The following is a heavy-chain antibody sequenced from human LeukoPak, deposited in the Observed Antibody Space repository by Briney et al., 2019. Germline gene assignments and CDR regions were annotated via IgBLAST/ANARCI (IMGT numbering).Heavy chain of an antibody. CDR3: VYRDYGLRD. CDR2: ISHNEGST. CDR1: GFTFSNYP. V-gene: IGHV3-64D*06. J-gene: IGHJ4*02. Sequence: AGGSLGLSGSASGFTFSNYPMHWVRQAPGKGLESVSAISHNEGSTYYADSVKGRFTISRDNSKNTVYLQMSSLRPEDTAVYYCVYRDYGLRDWGQGTLVTVSS. D-gene: IGHD4-17*01.